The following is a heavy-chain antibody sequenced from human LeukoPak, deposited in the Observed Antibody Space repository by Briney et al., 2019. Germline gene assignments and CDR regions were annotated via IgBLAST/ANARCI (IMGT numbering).Heavy chain of an antibody. CDR1: GFTFSGSA. CDR3: TRFNRVVPAADNRDYYYMDV. D-gene: IGHD2-2*01. V-gene: IGHV3-73*01. Sequence: GGSLRLSCAASGFTFSGSAMHWVRQASGKGLEWVGRIRSKANSYATVYAASVKGRFTISRDDSKNTAYLQMNSLKTEDTAVYYCTRFNRVVPAADNRDYYYMDVWGKGTTVTVSS. J-gene: IGHJ6*03. CDR2: IRSKANSYAT.